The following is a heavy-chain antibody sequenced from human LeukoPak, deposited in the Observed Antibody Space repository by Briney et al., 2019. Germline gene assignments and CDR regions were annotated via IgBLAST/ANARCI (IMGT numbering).Heavy chain of an antibody. V-gene: IGHV3-30*18. Sequence: GGSLRLSCAASGLTFSSYGMHWVRQAPGKGLEWVAVISYDGSNKYYADSVKGRFTISRDNSKNTLYLQMNSLRAEDTAVYYSAKEAGPSLDYWGQGTLVTVSS. CDR2: ISYDGSNK. D-gene: IGHD6-19*01. CDR3: AKEAGPSLDY. CDR1: GLTFSSYG. J-gene: IGHJ4*02.